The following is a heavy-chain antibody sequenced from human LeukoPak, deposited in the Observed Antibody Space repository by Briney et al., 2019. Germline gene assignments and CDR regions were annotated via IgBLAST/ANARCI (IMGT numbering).Heavy chain of an antibody. CDR2: ISSSSSYI. V-gene: IGHV3-21*01. J-gene: IGHJ4*02. D-gene: IGHD3-10*01. CDR1: GFTFSSYA. Sequence: PGGSLRLSCAASGFTFSSYAMSWVRQAPGKGLEWVSSISSSSSYIYYADSVKGRFTISRDNAKNSLYLQMNSLRAEDTAVYYCARRGGSGSYSYGFWGQGTLVTVSS. CDR3: ARRGGSGSYSYGF.